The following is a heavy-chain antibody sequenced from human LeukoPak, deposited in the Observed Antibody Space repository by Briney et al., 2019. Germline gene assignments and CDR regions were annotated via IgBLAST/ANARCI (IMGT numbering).Heavy chain of an antibody. V-gene: IGHV3-15*01. D-gene: IGHD2-8*01. J-gene: IGHJ5*02. Sequence: GGSLRLSCAASGFTFSSYAMHWVRQAPGKGLEWVGRIKSKTDGGTTDYAAPVKGRFTISRDDSKNTLYLQMNSLKTEDTAVYYCTTEALMVYAPGGFDPWGQGTLVTVSS. CDR2: IKSKTDGGTT. CDR1: GFTFSSYA. CDR3: TTEALMVYAPGGFDP.